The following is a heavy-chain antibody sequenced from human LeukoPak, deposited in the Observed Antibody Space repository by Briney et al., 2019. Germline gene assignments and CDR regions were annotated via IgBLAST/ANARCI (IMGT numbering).Heavy chain of an antibody. V-gene: IGHV3-23*01. D-gene: IGHD6-19*01. CDR3: VKVGGGGGWYWSP. J-gene: IGHJ5*02. CDR1: GFTFSNYV. Sequence: GGSLRLSCTGSGFTFSNYVMSWVPQAPGKRLEWVSGISNSGDDTDYAASVKGRFTISRDNSKTTLSLQMNILRVEDTAVYYCVKVGGGGGWYWSPWGQGTLVTVSS. CDR2: ISNSGDDT.